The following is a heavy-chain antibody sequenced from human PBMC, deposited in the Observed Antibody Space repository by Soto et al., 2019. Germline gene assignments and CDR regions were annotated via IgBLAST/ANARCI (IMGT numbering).Heavy chain of an antibody. CDR3: ARTLKSAGSDY. V-gene: IGHV1-46*01. Sequence: ASVKVSCKTSGYTFPDYSSRWVRQDTGQGLEWMGLINPSGVSTHYAQQFQGRVTVTKDTSTSTVYMEMSSLRSEDTAFYYCARTLKSAGSDYWGQGTLVTVSS. CDR2: INPSGVST. D-gene: IGHD6-13*01. CDR1: GYTFPDYS. J-gene: IGHJ4*02.